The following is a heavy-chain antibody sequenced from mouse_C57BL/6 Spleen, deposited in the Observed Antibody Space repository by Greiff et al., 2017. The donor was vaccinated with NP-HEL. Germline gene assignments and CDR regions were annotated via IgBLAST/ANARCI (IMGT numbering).Heavy chain of an antibody. J-gene: IGHJ4*01. V-gene: IGHV1-63*01. CDR2: IYPGGGYT. CDR1: GYTFTNYW. D-gene: IGHD5-1*01. CDR3: ARSSNYAMDY. Sequence: QVQLQQSGAELVRPGTSVKMSRKASGYTFTNYWIGWTKQRPGHGLEWLGDIYPGGGYTNYNEKFKGKATLTADNSSSTAYMQFSSLTSEDSAIYYCARSSNYAMDYWGQGTSVTVSS.